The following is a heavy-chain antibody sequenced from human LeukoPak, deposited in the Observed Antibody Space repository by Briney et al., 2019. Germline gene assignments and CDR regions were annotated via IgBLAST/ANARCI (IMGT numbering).Heavy chain of an antibody. D-gene: IGHD3-22*01. Sequence: GGSLRLSCAASGFTFSSYGMSWVRQAPGKGLEWVSAISGSGGSTYYADSVKGRFTISRDNSKNTLYLQMNSLRAEDTAVYYCASGGSDYDSSGYSNTLDYWGQGTLVTVSS. J-gene: IGHJ4*02. CDR3: ASGGSDYDSSGYSNTLDY. CDR1: GFTFSSYG. V-gene: IGHV3-23*01. CDR2: ISGSGGST.